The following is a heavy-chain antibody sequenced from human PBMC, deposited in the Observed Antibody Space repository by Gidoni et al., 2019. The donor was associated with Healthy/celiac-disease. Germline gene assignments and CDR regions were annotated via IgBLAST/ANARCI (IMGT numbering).Heavy chain of an antibody. CDR2: ISSRRSYI. D-gene: IGHD6-13*01. CDR1: GFTFSRYS. Sequence: EVQLVESGGGLVKPGGSLRRSCAASGFTFSRYSMNGVRQAPGKGLEWVSSISSRRSYIYYVDSVKGRFTIARDNDKSTLYRQMNSLRDEDTTVYYCARDWGLAAADYWGQGTLVTVSS. V-gene: IGHV3-21*01. J-gene: IGHJ4*02. CDR3: ARDWGLAAADY.